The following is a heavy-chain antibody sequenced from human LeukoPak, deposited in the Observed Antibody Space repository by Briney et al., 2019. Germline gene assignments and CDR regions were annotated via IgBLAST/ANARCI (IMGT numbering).Heavy chain of an antibody. CDR1: GGSISSYY. CDR3: AGDPSGEDAFDI. Sequence: SETLSLTCTVSGGSISSYYWSWIRQPPGKGLEWIGYIYYSGSTNYNPSLKSRVTISVDTSKNQFSLKLSSVTAADTAVYYCAGDPSGEDAFDIWGQGTMVTVSS. J-gene: IGHJ3*02. CDR2: IYYSGST. D-gene: IGHD3-10*01. V-gene: IGHV4-59*01.